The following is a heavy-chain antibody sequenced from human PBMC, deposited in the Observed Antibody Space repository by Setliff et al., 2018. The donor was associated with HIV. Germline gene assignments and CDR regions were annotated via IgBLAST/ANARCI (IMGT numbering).Heavy chain of an antibody. J-gene: IGHJ3*02. Sequence: PGESLKISCKGSENTFTRYWIGWVRQMPGKGLEWMGIIYAGDSDTRYSPSFQGQVTISADKSISTAYLHWSSLKASDTAMYYCTRQRDPDGFDIRGQGTMVTVSS. CDR2: IYAGDSDT. V-gene: IGHV5-51*01. CDR3: TRQRDPDGFDI. CDR1: ENTFTRYW.